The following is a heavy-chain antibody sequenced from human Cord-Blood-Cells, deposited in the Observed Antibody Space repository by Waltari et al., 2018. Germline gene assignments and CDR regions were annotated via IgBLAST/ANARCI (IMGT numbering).Heavy chain of an antibody. CDR2: MNPNSGNT. Sequence: QATGQGLEWMGWMNPNSGNTGYAQKFQGRVTMTRNTSISTAYMELSSLRSEDTAVYYCAIDGSYYDAFDIWGQGTMVTVSS. V-gene: IGHV1-8*01. D-gene: IGHD1-26*01. CDR3: AIDGSYYDAFDI. J-gene: IGHJ3*02.